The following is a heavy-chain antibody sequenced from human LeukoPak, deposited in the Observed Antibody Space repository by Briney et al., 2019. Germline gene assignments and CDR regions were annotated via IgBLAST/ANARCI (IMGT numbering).Heavy chain of an antibody. CDR2: IYYRGST. Sequence: SETLSLTCTVSSGSISSSSYYWGWIRQPPGKGLEWIGSIYYRGSTYYNPSLKSRVTISVDTSKNQFSLKLSSVTAADTAVYYCARRRSSITPIDYWGRGTLVTVSS. J-gene: IGHJ4*02. CDR3: ARRRSSITPIDY. V-gene: IGHV4-39*01. D-gene: IGHD6-13*01. CDR1: SGSISSSSYY.